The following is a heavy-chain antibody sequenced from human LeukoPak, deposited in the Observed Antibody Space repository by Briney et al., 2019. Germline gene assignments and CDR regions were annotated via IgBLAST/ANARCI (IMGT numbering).Heavy chain of an antibody. J-gene: IGHJ3*02. CDR3: ARIGLITIFGMGAFDI. V-gene: IGHV6-1*01. Sequence: SQTLSLTCAISGDSVSSNSAAWNWIRQSPSRGLEWLGRTYYRSKWYNDYAVSVKSRITINPDTSKNQFSLKLSSVTAADTAVYYCARIGLITIFGMGAFDIWGQGTMVTVSS. CDR2: TYYRSKWYN. CDR1: GDSVSSNSAA. D-gene: IGHD3-3*01.